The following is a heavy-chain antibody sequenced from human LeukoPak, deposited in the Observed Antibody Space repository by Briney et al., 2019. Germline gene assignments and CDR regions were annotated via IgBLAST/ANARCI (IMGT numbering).Heavy chain of an antibody. V-gene: IGHV1-69*05. J-gene: IGHJ5*02. D-gene: IGHD1-26*01. CDR2: IIPIFGTA. Sequence: ASVKVSCKASGGTFSSYAISWVRQAPGHGLEWMGGIIPIFGTANYAQKFQGRVTITTDETTSTAYMELSSLRSEDTAVYYCARGVGATVWFDPWGQGTLVTVSS. CDR1: GGTFSSYA. CDR3: ARGVGATVWFDP.